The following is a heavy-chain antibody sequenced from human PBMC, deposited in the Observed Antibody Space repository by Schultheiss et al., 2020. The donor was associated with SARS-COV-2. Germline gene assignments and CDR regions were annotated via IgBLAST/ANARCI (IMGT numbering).Heavy chain of an antibody. CDR1: GFSLSTSGVD. CDR2: IYWNDDK. CDR3: AHYGVVWGMDV. V-gene: IGHV2-5*01. J-gene: IGHJ6*02. Sequence: SGPTLVKPTQTLTLTCTFSGFSLSTSGVDVGWIRQPPGKALEWLALIYWNDDKRYSPSLKTRLTISKDTSKNQVVLTMTNMDPVDTATYYCAHYGVVWGMDVWGQGTTVTVSS. D-gene: IGHD3-3*01.